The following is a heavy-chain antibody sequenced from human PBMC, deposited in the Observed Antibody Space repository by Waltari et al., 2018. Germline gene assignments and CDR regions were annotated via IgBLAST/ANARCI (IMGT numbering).Heavy chain of an antibody. CDR1: GCPSSNFG. D-gene: IGHD2-2*02. J-gene: IGHJ4*02. Sequence: QVNLVESGGGVVQPGGALRLSCATPGCPSSNFGMHWVRQAPGKGLEWVALIWFDGSDKFYADSVRGRFTISRDNSARTLYLDMDSLRLDDTAMYYCAKDAFGNTYLDFWGQGTLVTVSS. V-gene: IGHV3-30*02. CDR2: IWFDGSDK. CDR3: AKDAFGNTYLDF.